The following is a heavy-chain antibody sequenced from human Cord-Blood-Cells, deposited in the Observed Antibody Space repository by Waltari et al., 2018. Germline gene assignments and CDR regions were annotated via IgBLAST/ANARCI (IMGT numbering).Heavy chain of an antibody. V-gene: IGHV1-24*01. CDR3: ATVDYGDYVARYSGFDP. D-gene: IGHD4-17*01. J-gene: IGHJ5*02. CDR2: FDPEDGKT. CDR1: GYTLTELS. Sequence: QVQLVQSGAEVKKPGASVKVSCKVSGYTLTELSMHWMGQAPDTGLEWMGGFDPEDGKTIYAQKFQGRVTMTEDTSTDTAYMELSSRRSEDTAVYYCATVDYGDYVARYSGFDPWGQGTLVTVSS.